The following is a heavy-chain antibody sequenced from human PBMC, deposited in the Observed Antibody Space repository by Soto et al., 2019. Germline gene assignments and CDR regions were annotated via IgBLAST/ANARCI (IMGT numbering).Heavy chain of an antibody. Sequence: EVQLVESGGGLVQPGGPLRLSCAASGFTFSSNWMSWVRQAPGRGLEWVANIKQDGSEKYYLDSVKGRFTISRDNAKNSLYLQMNSLRAEDTAVYYCARDPIAVAGTGWFDPWGQGTLVTVSS. CDR3: ARDPIAVAGTGWFDP. D-gene: IGHD6-19*01. CDR2: IKQDGSEK. CDR1: GFTFSSNW. J-gene: IGHJ5*02. V-gene: IGHV3-7*03.